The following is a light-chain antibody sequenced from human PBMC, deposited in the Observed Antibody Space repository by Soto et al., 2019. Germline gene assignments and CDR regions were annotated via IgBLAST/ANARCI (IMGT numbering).Light chain of an antibody. CDR3: MQARKTPCT. CDR1: QSLLHSNRYNY. V-gene: IGKV2-28*01. Sequence: DIVMTPSPLSLPVTPGEPASISCRSSQSLLHSNRYNYLEWYLQKPGQSPQLLSYLGYNRASGVPDRFSGSGSGTHFNLEINRVEAEEVGVYYCMQARKTPCTFGHGNKVDIK. CDR2: LGY. J-gene: IGKJ3*01.